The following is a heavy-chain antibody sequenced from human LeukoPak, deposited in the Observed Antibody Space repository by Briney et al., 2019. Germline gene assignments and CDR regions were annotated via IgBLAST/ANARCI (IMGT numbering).Heavy chain of an antibody. V-gene: IGHV1-18*01. CDR3: ARDLTSPDGNY. CDR1: GYTFTSYG. D-gene: IGHD3-9*01. CDR2: ISAYNGNT. Sequence: ASVKVSCKASGYTFTSYGISWVRQAPGQGLEWMGWISAYNGNTNYAQKLQGRVTMTTDTSTSTVYMELRSLRSDDTAVYYCARDLTSPDGNYWGQGTLVTVSS. J-gene: IGHJ4*02.